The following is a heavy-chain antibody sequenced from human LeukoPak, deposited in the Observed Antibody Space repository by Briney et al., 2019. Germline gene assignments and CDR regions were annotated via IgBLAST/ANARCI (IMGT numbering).Heavy chain of an antibody. V-gene: IGHV3-73*01. D-gene: IGHD6-13*01. CDR1: GFTFSSYG. J-gene: IGHJ4*02. CDR2: IRSKANSYAT. Sequence: PGGSLRLSCAASGFTFSSYGMHWVRQASGKGLEWVGRIRSKANSYATAYAASVKGRFTISRDDSKNTAYLQMNSLKTEDTAVYYCTRTGSIAAAGTDGDYWGQGTLVTVSS. CDR3: TRTGSIAAAGTDGDY.